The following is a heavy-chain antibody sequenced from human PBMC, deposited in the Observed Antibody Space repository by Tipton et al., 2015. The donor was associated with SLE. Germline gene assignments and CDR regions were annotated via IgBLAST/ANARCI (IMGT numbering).Heavy chain of an antibody. V-gene: IGHV4-38-2*02. J-gene: IGHJ4*02. Sequence: QLVQSGPEVKPSETLSLICNVSGHSISSGYYWGWIRQFPGKGLEWIGSFYHRRSTYYNPSLKSRVTISVDTSKNQFSLKLTSVTAADTAVYYCAVNVVVKVQVDYWGPGALVTVSS. CDR3: AVNVVVKVQVDY. CDR2: FYHRRST. D-gene: IGHD2-21*01. CDR1: GHSISSGYY.